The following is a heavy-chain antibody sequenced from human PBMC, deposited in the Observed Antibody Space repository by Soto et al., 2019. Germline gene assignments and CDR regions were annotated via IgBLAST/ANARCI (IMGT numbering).Heavy chain of an antibody. D-gene: IGHD6-19*01. CDR2: ISSSSSTI. V-gene: IGHV3-48*02. Sequence: EVQLVESAGGLVQPGGSLRLSCAASGFTFSSYSMNWVRQAPGKGLEWVSYISSSSSTIYYADSVKGRFTISRDNAKNSLYLRMNSLRDEDTAVYYCAREAGTWHLPLNWFDPWGQGTLVTVSS. J-gene: IGHJ5*02. CDR3: AREAGTWHLPLNWFDP. CDR1: GFTFSSYS.